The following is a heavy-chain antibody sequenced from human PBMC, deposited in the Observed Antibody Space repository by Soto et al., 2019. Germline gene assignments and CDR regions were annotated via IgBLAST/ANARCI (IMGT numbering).Heavy chain of an antibody. CDR1: GYTFTSYG. CDR2: ISAYNGNT. D-gene: IGHD1-26*01. V-gene: IGHV1-18*01. Sequence: QAQLVQSGAEVKKPGASVKVSCRASGYTFTSYGFSWVRQAPGQGLEWMGWISAYNGNTNYAQKLQGRVTMTTDTSTSTAYMELRGLRSDDTAVYYCARDHAGSYCGGVYYGMNVWGQGTTVTVSS. J-gene: IGHJ6*02. CDR3: ARDHAGSYCGGVYYGMNV.